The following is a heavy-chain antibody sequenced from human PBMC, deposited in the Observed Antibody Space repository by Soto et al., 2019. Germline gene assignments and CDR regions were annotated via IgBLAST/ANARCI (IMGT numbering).Heavy chain of an antibody. J-gene: IGHJ4*02. V-gene: IGHV3-48*01. D-gene: IGHD2-15*01. Sequence: GGSLRLSCAASGFTFSSYSMNWVRQAPGKGLEWVSYISSSSTIYYADSVKGRFTISRDNAKNSLYLQMNSLRAEDTAVYYCARALLLWDFDYWGQGTLVTVSS. CDR1: GFTFSSYS. CDR2: ISSSSTI. CDR3: ARALLLWDFDY.